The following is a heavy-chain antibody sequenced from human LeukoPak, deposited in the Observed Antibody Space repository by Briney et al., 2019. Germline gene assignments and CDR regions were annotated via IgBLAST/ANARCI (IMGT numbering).Heavy chain of an antibody. V-gene: IGHV4-61*01. CDR2: IYYSGST. CDR1: GGSVSSGSYY. J-gene: IGHJ4*02. Sequence: SETLSLTCTVSGGSVSSGSYYWSWIRQPPGKGLEWIGYIYYSGSTNYNPSLKSRVTISADTSKNQFSLKLSSVTAAGTAVYYRARVSGSVTTLLGFDYWGQGTLVTVSS. D-gene: IGHD4-17*01. CDR3: ARVSGSVTTLLGFDY.